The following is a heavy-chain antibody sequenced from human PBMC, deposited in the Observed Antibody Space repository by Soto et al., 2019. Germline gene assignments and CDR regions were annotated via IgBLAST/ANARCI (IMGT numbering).Heavy chain of an antibody. V-gene: IGHV1-69*01. D-gene: IGHD5-18*01. Sequence: QVQLVQSGSEGKKPGSSVKVSCKASGGSFSSNPISWVRQAPGQGLEWMAGIIPIFATVHYAQKFQGRVTITADESTSTAYMELTSLRSEDTAVYFCARGGRGYTSAPRYYFDYWGQGTLVTVSS. J-gene: IGHJ4*02. CDR2: IIPIFATV. CDR3: ARGGRGYTSAPRYYFDY. CDR1: GGSFSSNP.